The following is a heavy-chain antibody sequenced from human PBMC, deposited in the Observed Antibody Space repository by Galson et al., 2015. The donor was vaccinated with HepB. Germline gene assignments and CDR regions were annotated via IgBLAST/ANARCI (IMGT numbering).Heavy chain of an antibody. CDR1: GYTFTKYG. CDR3: ARHFCSRGSCYPLFYYYALDV. Sequence: SVKVSCKASGYTFTKYGITWVRKAPGQGLEWMGWISTYNANTNHGQNVQGRVTMTTDTSTNTAYMELRSLRSDDTAVYYCARHFCSRGSCYPLFYYYALDVWGQGTTVTVS. D-gene: IGHD2-15*01. V-gene: IGHV1-18*01. CDR2: ISTYNANT. J-gene: IGHJ6*02.